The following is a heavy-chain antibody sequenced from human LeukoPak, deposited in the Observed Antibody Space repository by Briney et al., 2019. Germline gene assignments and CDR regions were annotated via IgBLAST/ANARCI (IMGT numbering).Heavy chain of an antibody. CDR3: AREDCSTHTCYLDY. J-gene: IGHJ4*02. CDR1: GFTFNGHW. V-gene: IGHV3-74*01. CDR2: INGDGSTI. Sequence: PGGSLRLSCEASGFTFNGHWMHWVRQAPGKGLVWVSLINGDGSTISYADSVKGRFTISRDNAKNRLYLQMNTLRAEDTAVYYCAREDCSTHTCYLDYWGQGTLVTVSS. D-gene: IGHD2-2*01.